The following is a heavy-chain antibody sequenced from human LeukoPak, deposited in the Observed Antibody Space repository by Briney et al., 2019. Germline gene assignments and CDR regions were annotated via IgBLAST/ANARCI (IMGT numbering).Heavy chain of an antibody. CDR3: ARVAFYYYYYYGMDV. CDR2: IYYSGST. CDR1: GGSVSSVSDY. D-gene: IGHD2/OR15-2a*01. V-gene: IGHV4-61*01. J-gene: IGHJ6*02. Sequence: PSDSLSLTCTVSGGSVSSVSDYWSWLRQPPGKGLECIGYIYYSGSTNYNPSLKSRVTISVDTSKNQFSLKLSSVTAADTAVYYCARVAFYYYYYYGMDVWGQGTTVTVSS.